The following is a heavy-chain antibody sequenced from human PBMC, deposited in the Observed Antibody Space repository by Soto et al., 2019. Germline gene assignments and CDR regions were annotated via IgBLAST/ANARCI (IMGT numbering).Heavy chain of an antibody. CDR2: IKQDGSEI. Sequence: GGSLRLSCAASGFTFSNHWMHWVRQAPGKGLEWVANIKQDGSEIYYVDSVKGRFTISRDNAKNSLYLQMNSLRGEDTAVYYCVRSKAAETSYWGPGTLVTVSS. CDR3: VRSKAAETSY. V-gene: IGHV3-7*01. D-gene: IGHD6-13*01. CDR1: GFTFSNHW. J-gene: IGHJ4*02.